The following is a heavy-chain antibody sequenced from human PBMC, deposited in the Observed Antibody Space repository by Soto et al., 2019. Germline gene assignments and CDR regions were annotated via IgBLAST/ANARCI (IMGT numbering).Heavy chain of an antibody. CDR2: INAGNGNT. J-gene: IGHJ4*02. V-gene: IGHV1-3*01. CDR1: GYTFTSYA. Sequence: ASVKVSCKASGYTFTSYAMHWVRQAPGQRLEWMGWINAGNGNTKYSQKFQGRVTITRDTSASTAYMELSSLRSEDTAVYCCGLSSRGYSSGWYDYWGQGTLVTVSS. D-gene: IGHD6-19*01. CDR3: GLSSRGYSSGWYDY.